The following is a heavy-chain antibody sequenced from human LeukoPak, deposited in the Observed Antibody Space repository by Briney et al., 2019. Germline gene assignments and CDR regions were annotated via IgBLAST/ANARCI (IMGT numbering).Heavy chain of an antibody. CDR1: GGTFSSYA. J-gene: IGHJ4*02. CDR3: ARDGYKTVLDY. Sequence: ASVKVSCKASGGTFSSYAISWVRQAPGQGLEWMGGIIPIFGTANYAQKFQGRVSITADESTSTAYMELSSLRSEDTAVYYCARDGYKTVLDYWGQGTLVTVSS. D-gene: IGHD5-24*01. V-gene: IGHV1-69*13. CDR2: IIPIFGTA.